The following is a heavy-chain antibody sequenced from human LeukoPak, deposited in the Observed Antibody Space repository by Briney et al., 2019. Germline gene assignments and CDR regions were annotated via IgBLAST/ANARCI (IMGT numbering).Heavy chain of an antibody. D-gene: IGHD3-22*01. J-gene: IGHJ4*02. Sequence: SETLSLTCTVSGGSISSYYWSWIRQPPGKGLEWIGYIYTSGSTNYNPSLKSRVTISVDTSKNQFSLRLSSVTAADTAVYYCASHDSSGYDFFDSWGQGTLVTVSS. CDR3: ASHDSSGYDFFDS. CDR1: GGSISSYY. CDR2: IYTSGST. V-gene: IGHV4-4*09.